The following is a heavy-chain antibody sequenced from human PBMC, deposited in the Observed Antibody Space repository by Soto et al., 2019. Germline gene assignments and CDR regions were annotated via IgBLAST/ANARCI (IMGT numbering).Heavy chain of an antibody. CDR2: IIPIFGTA. V-gene: IGHV1-69*13. CDR3: ARSYGGNSEGVFLYYYYYGMDV. J-gene: IGHJ6*02. Sequence: GASVKVSCKASGGTFSSYAISWVRQAPGQGLEWMGGIIPIFGTANYAQKFQGRVTITADESTSTAYMELSSLRSEDTAVYYCARSYGGNSEGVFLYYYYYGMDVWGQGTTVTVSS. D-gene: IGHD4-17*01. CDR1: GGTFSSYA.